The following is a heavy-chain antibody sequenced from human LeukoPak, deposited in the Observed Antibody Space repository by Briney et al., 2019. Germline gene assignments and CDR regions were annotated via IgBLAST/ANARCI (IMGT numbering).Heavy chain of an antibody. CDR3: ARDMNKRALNYGYNWFDP. D-gene: IGHD4-11*01. CDR2: IYTSGST. V-gene: IGHV4-4*08. Sequence: KPSETLSLTCTVSGGSISSYYWGWIRQPPGKGLEWIGRIYTSGSTNYNPSLKSRVTISVDTSKDQFSLKLSSVTAADTAVYYCARDMNKRALNYGYNWFDPWGQGTLVTVSS. J-gene: IGHJ5*02. CDR1: GGSISSYY.